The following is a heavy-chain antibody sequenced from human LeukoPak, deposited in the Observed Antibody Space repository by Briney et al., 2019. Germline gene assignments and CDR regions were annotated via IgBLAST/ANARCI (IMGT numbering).Heavy chain of an antibody. Sequence: LETLSLTCTVSGVSISSYYWIWVRQPAGKGLEWIGRMHTSGSTNYNPSLKSRVTMSLDTSKNRFSLKLTSVTAADTAVFYCAGTQHGELDYWGQGALVTVSS. CDR2: MHTSGST. D-gene: IGHD7-27*01. V-gene: IGHV4-4*07. CDR1: GVSISSYY. J-gene: IGHJ4*02. CDR3: AGTQHGELDY.